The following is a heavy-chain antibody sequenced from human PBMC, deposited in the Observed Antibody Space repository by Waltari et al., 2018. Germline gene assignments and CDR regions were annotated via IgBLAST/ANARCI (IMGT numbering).Heavy chain of an antibody. Sequence: EVQLLESGGGLVQPGGSLRLSCVGSGFLFGSYVMTWVRQAPGKGLEWVSGISGNGGRTYHADSMKGRFTISRDNSKNTVYLQMNRLRVEDTAVYYCAKDAATYDFRSGYFLGWGQGILVTVSS. CDR2: ISGNGGRT. V-gene: IGHV3-23*01. J-gene: IGHJ4*02. D-gene: IGHD3-3*01. CDR1: GFLFGSYV. CDR3: AKDAATYDFRSGYFLG.